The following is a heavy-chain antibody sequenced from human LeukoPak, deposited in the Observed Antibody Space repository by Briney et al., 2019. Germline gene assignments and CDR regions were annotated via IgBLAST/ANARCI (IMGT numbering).Heavy chain of an antibody. V-gene: IGHV3-23*01. CDR2: ISGSGGST. D-gene: IGHD1-26*01. Sequence: GGSLRLSCAASGFTFSSYAMSRVRQAPGKGLEWVSAISGSGGSTYYADSVKGRFTISRDNSKNTLYLQMNSLRAEDTAVYYCAKRGQKGGSYWVWYYFDYWGQGTLVTVSS. CDR1: GFTFSSYA. J-gene: IGHJ4*02. CDR3: AKRGQKGGSYWVWYYFDY.